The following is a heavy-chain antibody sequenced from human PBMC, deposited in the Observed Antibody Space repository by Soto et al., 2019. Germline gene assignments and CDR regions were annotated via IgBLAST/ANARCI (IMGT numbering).Heavy chain of an antibody. CDR1: GGSFSGYY. V-gene: IGHV4-34*01. J-gene: IGHJ4*02. Sequence: SETLSLTCAVYGGSFSGYYWSWIRQPPGKGLEWIGEINHSGSTNYNPSLKSRVTISVDTSKNQFSLKLSSVTAADTAVYYCARLPRLGQRSSTSCFQWGKGTLVTVSS. CDR3: ARLPRLGQRSSTSCFQ. CDR2: INHSGST. D-gene: IGHD2-2*01.